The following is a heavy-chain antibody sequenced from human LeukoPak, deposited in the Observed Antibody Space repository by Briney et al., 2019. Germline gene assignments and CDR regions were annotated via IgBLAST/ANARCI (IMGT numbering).Heavy chain of an antibody. CDR2: INPSGGST. V-gene: IGHV1-46*01. J-gene: IGHJ3*02. CDR3: ARDAYGSRRTTNAGDI. CDR1: GYTFTSYY. Sequence: SVTVSCKASGYTFTSYYMHWVRQAPGQGLEWMGIINPSGGSTSYAQKFQGRVTMTRDTSTSTVYMELSSLTTDETAMFYKARDAYGSRRTTNAGDICRHATMLTVSS. D-gene: IGHD6-13*01.